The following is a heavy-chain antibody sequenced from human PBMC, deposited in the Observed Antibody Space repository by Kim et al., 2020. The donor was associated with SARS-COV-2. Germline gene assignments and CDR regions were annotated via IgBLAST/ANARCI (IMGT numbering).Heavy chain of an antibody. Sequence: GGGQFTISRDNAKKSLYLQMNSLRDEDTAVYYCARDDCSTTGCYLGFDYWGQGTLVTVSS. CDR3: ARDDCSTTGCYLGFDY. D-gene: IGHD2-2*01. V-gene: IGHV3-48*02. J-gene: IGHJ4*02.